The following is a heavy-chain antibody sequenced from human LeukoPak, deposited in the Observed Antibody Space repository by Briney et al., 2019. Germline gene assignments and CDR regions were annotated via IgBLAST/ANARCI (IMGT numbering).Heavy chain of an antibody. D-gene: IGHD3-22*01. CDR2: IYTSGST. CDR3: ARHNHYYDSSGYPDY. Sequence: SETLSLTCTVSGASISSYYWSWIRQPAGKGLEWIGRIYTSGSTNYNPSLKSRVTMSVDTSKNQFSLKLSSVTAADTAVYYCARHNHYYDSSGYPDYWGQGTLVTVSS. V-gene: IGHV4-4*07. J-gene: IGHJ4*02. CDR1: GASISSYY.